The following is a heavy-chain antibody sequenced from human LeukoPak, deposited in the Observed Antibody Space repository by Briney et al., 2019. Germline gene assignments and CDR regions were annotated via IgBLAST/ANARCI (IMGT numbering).Heavy chain of an antibody. CDR3: ARDGDYLTYYDILTGYLHYFDY. CDR2: ISGSGGST. D-gene: IGHD3-9*01. V-gene: IGHV3-23*01. CDR1: GFTFSSYG. J-gene: IGHJ4*02. Sequence: GRSLRLSCAASGFTFSSYGMSWVRQAPGKGLEWVSAISGSGGSTYYADSVKGRFTISRDNSKNTLYLQMNTLRAEDTAVYYCARDGDYLTYYDILTGYLHYFDYWGQGTLVTVSS.